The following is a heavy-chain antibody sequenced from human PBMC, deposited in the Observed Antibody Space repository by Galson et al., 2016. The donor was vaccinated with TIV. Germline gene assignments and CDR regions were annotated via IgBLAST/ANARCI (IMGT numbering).Heavy chain of an antibody. D-gene: IGHD5-12*01. CDR3: AAWRPGGWLDP. CDR1: DSW. CDR2: IYPRDSDT. J-gene: IGHJ5*02. V-gene: IGHV5-51*03. Sequence: QSGAEVKKPGESLNISCKGSDSWVAWVRQKPGRGPEYMGVIYPRDSDTRYSPSFEGQVTISVDKSFTTAYLQWTSLKASGSAIYFCAAWRPGGWLDPWGQGTQVIVSS.